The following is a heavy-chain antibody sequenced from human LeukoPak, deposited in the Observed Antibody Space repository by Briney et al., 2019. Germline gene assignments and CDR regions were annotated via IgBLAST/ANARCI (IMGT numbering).Heavy chain of an antibody. CDR2: ISYDGSNK. CDR1: GFTFSSYG. V-gene: IGHV3-30*03. CDR3: AGIGSLYYYYYYMDV. Sequence: GGSLRLSCAASGFTFSSYGMHWVRQAPGKGLEWVAVISYDGSNKYYADSVKGRFTISIDNSKNTLYLQMNSLRAEDTAVYYCAGIGSLYYYYYYMDVWGKGTTVTVSS. J-gene: IGHJ6*03.